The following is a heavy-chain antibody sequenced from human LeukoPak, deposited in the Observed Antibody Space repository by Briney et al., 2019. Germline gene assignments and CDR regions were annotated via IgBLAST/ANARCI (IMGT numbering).Heavy chain of an antibody. CDR3: ARLHCSSTSCYGPLYYYYGMDV. D-gene: IGHD2-2*01. J-gene: IGHJ6*04. V-gene: IGHV4-34*01. CDR1: GGSFSGYY. Sequence: PSETLSLTCAVYGGSFSGYYWSWIRRPPGKGLEWIGEINHSGSTNYNPSLKSRVTISVDTSKNQFSLKLSSVTAADTAVYYCARLHCSSTSCYGPLYYYYGMDVWGKGTRSPSPQ. CDR2: INHSGST.